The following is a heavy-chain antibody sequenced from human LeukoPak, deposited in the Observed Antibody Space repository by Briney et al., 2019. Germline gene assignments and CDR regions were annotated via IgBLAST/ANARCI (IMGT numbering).Heavy chain of an antibody. Sequence: ASVKVSCKASGYTFTSYGISWVRQAPGQGLEWMGWISAYNGNTNYAQKLQGRVTMTTDTSTSTAYMELRSLGSDDTAVYYCARDLHLLWFGDPISSSGYWGQGTLVTVSS. CDR2: ISAYNGNT. D-gene: IGHD3-10*01. CDR1: GYTFTSYG. V-gene: IGHV1-18*01. CDR3: ARDLHLLWFGDPISSSGY. J-gene: IGHJ4*02.